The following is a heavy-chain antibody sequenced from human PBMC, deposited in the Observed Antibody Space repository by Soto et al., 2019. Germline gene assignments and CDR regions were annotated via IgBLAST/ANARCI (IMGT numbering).Heavy chain of an antibody. D-gene: IGHD2-21*02. CDR2: IYWDDDK. J-gene: IGHJ6*02. CDR3: IQSRCGGDCLQSYASHYYYGMDV. CDR1: GFSLSTSGVG. Sequence: QITLKESGPTLVKPTQTLTLTCIFSGFSLSTSGVGVGWIRQPPGKALEWLALIYWDDDKRYSPSLRSRLTITTDTAKIPVVLKLTTMDPVATATYHCIQSRCGGDCLQSYASHYYYGMDVWGQGTTVTVSS. V-gene: IGHV2-5*02.